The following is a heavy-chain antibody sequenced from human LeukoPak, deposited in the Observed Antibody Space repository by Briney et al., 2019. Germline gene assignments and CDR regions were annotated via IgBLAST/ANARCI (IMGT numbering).Heavy chain of an antibody. CDR1: GFTLSSYA. D-gene: IGHD3-16*02. Sequence: GGSLRLSCAASGFTLSSYAMSWVRQAPGKGLEWVSTISGSGNRTYYADSVKGRFTISRDNSKNTLYLQMSSLRPEDTAVYYCAKWHIYDYVWGSYPSFDYWGQGTLVTVSS. CDR3: AKWHIYDYVWGSYPSFDY. CDR2: ISGSGNRT. J-gene: IGHJ4*02. V-gene: IGHV3-23*01.